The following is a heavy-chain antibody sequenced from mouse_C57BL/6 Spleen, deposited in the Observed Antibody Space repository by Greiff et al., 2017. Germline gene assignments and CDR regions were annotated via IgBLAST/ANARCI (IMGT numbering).Heavy chain of an antibody. D-gene: IGHD2-5*01. CDR3: ARWGHGSNYLQYYFDY. Sequence: QVQLQQSGAELARPGASVKLSCKASGYTFTSYGIRWVKQRTGQGLEWIGEIYPRSGNTYYNEKFKGKATMTADNSSSTAYMELRSLTSEDSEVYVCARWGHGSNYLQYYFDYWGQGTTLTV. CDR1: GYTFTSYG. J-gene: IGHJ2*01. CDR2: IYPRSGNT. V-gene: IGHV1-81*01.